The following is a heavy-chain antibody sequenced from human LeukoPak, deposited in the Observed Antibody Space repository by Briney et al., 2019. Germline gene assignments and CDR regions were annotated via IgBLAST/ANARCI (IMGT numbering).Heavy chain of an antibody. V-gene: IGHV4-39*07. CDR3: ASITLQLNSYSSGWYLFDY. Sequence: PSETLSPTCTVSGGSISSSGYYWGWIRQPPGKGLEWIGSMYYSGSTYYNPSLKSRVTISVDTSKNQFSLKLSSVTAADTAVYYCASITLQLNSYSSGWYLFDYWGQGTLVTVSS. CDR1: GGSISSSGYY. CDR2: MYYSGST. J-gene: IGHJ4*02. D-gene: IGHD6-19*01.